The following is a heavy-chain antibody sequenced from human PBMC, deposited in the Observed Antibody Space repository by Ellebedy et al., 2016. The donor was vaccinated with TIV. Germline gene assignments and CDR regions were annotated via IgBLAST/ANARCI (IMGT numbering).Heavy chain of an antibody. CDR2: INPSGGST. Sequence: AASVKVSCKASGYSFSHYFMHWVRQAPGQGLEWMGIINPSGGSTTYAQKLQGRVTMTRDTSTSTVYMELSSLRSEDTAVYYCARARSSGWLHTPDYWGQGILVTVSS. J-gene: IGHJ4*02. CDR1: GYSFSHYF. CDR3: ARARSSGWLHTPDY. V-gene: IGHV1-46*04. D-gene: IGHD6-19*01.